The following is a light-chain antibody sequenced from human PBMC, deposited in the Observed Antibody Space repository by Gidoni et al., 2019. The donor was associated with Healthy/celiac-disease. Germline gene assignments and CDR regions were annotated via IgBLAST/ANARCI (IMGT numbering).Light chain of an antibody. V-gene: IGKV3-20*01. CDR3: QQYGSPKT. CDR2: GAS. CDR1: PSVSSSY. J-gene: IGKJ1*01. Sequence: EIVLMQSPGTLSLSPGERATLSCRASPSVSSSYLAWYQQKPGQAPRLLIYGASSRATGIPDRFSGSGSGTDFTLTISRLEPEDFAVYYCQQYGSPKTFGQGTKVEIK.